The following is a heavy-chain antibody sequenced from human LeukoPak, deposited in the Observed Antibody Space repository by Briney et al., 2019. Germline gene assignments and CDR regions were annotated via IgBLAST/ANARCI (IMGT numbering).Heavy chain of an antibody. D-gene: IGHD6-19*01. V-gene: IGHV3-7*03. CDR1: GFTFRSHW. CDR2: IKEDGTVR. Sequence: GGSLRLSCTASGFTFRSHWMTWVRQPPGKGLEWVANIKEDGTVRYYVDSVKGRFTISRDNTKNIMYLEMNSLRADDTAVYFCARDSTWLLDYWGQGTLITVSS. J-gene: IGHJ4*02. CDR3: ARDSTWLLDY.